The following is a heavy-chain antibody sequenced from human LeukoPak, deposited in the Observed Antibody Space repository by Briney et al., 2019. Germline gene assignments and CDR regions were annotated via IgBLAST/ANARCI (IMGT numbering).Heavy chain of an antibody. V-gene: IGHV3-23*01. CDR2: ISGRDDNT. Sequence: GGSLRLSCAASGFTFSIYAISWVRQAPGKGLEWVSAISGRDDNTYYADSVKGRFTISRDNSKNTLYLQMNSLRAEDTAVYYCAKEGCSSTSCPMGFDYWGQGTLVTVSS. D-gene: IGHD2-2*01. CDR3: AKEGCSSTSCPMGFDY. CDR1: GFTFSIYA. J-gene: IGHJ4*02.